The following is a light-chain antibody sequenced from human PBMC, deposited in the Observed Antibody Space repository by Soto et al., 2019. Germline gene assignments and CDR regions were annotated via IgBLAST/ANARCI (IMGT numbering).Light chain of an antibody. CDR2: KAS. CDR3: QQYNGYRLA. CDR1: QSICNW. Sequence: DIQMTQSPSSLSASVGDRVTFTCRASQSICNWLAWYQQKPGKAPKLLIYKASTLESGVPSRFSGSGSGTEFTLTISSLQADDFAIYYCQQYNGYRLAFGGGTKVEIK. V-gene: IGKV1-5*03. J-gene: IGKJ4*01.